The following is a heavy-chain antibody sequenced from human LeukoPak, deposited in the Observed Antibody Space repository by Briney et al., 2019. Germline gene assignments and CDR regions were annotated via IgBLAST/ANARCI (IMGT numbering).Heavy chain of an antibody. D-gene: IGHD3-10*01. V-gene: IGHV3-21*01. CDR1: GFTFSSYS. CDR2: ISSSSSYI. CDR3: ARERFGELLVDY. Sequence: GGSLRLSCAASGFTFSSYSMNWVRQAPGKGLEWVSSISSSSSYIYYADLVKGRFTISRDNAKNSLYLQMNSLRAEDAAVYYCARERFGELLVDYWGQGTLVTVSS. J-gene: IGHJ4*02.